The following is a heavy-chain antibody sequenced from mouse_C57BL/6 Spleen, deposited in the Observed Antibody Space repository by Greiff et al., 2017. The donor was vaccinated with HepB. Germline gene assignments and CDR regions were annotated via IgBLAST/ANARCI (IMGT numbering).Heavy chain of an antibody. CDR1: GYTFTDYY. D-gene: IGHD2-10*01. V-gene: IGHV1-26*01. CDR2: INPNNGGT. Sequence: EVQLQQSGPELVKPGASVKISCKASGYTFTDYYMNWVKQSHGKSLEWIGDINPNNGGTSYNQKFKGKATLTVDKSSSTAYMELRSLTSEDSAVYYCARPYYGNYGAWFAYWGQGTLVTVSA. CDR3: ARPYYGNYGAWFAY. J-gene: IGHJ3*01.